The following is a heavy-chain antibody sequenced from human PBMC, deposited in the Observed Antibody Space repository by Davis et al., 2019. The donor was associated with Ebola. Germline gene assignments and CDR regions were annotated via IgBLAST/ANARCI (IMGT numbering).Heavy chain of an antibody. CDR1: GYTFTNYY. CDR3: ARAIYYYDGSAYSDF. Sequence: ASVKVSCKASGYTFTNYYMHWVRQAPGQGLEWMGMINPSDGDTRYAQKFQGRVTMTRDTSTNTVYMDLSSLRSEDTAVYYCARAIYYYDGSAYSDFWGQGTLVTVSS. D-gene: IGHD3-22*01. V-gene: IGHV1-46*01. CDR2: INPSDGDT. J-gene: IGHJ4*02.